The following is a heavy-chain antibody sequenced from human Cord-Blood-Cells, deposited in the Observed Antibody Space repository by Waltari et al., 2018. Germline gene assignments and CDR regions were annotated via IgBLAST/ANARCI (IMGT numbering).Heavy chain of an antibody. CDR3: AGVEFSASSESYGMDI. CDR2: INANSGIR. CDR1: GYTFTGYY. V-gene: IGHV1-2*04. J-gene: IGHJ6*02. D-gene: IGHD3-16*02. Sequence: QVQLLQSGAEVKKPGASVKVSCKASGYTFTGYYIHWVRQAPGQGLEWMGWINANSGIRDYEGNTNDSDKMNRKATISTANIEMRRLIADERAGYDCAGVEFSASSESYGMDIWGQGTTVTVSS.